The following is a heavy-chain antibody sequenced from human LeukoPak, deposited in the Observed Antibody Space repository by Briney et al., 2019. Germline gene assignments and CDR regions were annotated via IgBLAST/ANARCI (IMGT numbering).Heavy chain of an antibody. CDR2: IYYSGST. V-gene: IGHV4-39*07. CDR1: GGSISSSSYY. J-gene: IGHJ6*03. CDR3: ASTKVLRFLEYTFYYYYYYMDV. D-gene: IGHD3-3*01. Sequence: PSETLSLTCTVSGGSISSSSYYWGWIRQPPGKGLEWIGSIYYSGSTYYNPSLKSRVTISVDTSKNQFSLKLSSVTAADTAVYYCASTKVLRFLEYTFYYYYYYMDVWGKGTTVTVSS.